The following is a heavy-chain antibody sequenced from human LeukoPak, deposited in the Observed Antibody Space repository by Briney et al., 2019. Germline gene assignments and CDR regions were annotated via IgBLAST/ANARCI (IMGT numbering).Heavy chain of an antibody. V-gene: IGHV3-23*01. D-gene: IGHD1-26*01. Sequence: GGSLRLSCAASGFTFSSYAMSWVRQAPGKGLEWVSAIGDSGGSTYYADSVKGRFTISRDNSKNTLYLQMNSLRAEDTAVYYCAKVVSGTELESESYFDYWGQGTLVTVSS. CDR2: IGDSGGST. J-gene: IGHJ4*02. CDR1: GFTFSSYA. CDR3: AKVVSGTELESESYFDY.